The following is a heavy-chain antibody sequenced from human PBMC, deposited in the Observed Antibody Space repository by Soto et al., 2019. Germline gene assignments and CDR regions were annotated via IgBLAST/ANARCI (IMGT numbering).Heavy chain of an antibody. Sequence: QVQLQESGPGLVKPSQTLSLTCTVSGDSITSGDYYWSWIRQPPGKALEWIGYIYYSVTTYSSPSLRRRVSISVDTSKNQFSLKLNSVTVADTAVYYCASGAYSASSSYFAYWGKGTMVPVSS. J-gene: IGHJ4*02. D-gene: IGHD6-13*01. CDR2: IYYSVTT. CDR1: GDSITSGDYY. V-gene: IGHV4-30-4*01. CDR3: ASGAYSASSSYFAY.